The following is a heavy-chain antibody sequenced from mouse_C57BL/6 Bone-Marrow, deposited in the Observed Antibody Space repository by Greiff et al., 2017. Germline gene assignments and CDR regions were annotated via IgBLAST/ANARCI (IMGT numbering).Heavy chain of an antibody. J-gene: IGHJ3*01. D-gene: IGHD2-4*01. Sequence: VQLHQSGAELVKPGASVKMSCKASGYTFTSYWITWVKQRPGQGLEWIGDIYPGSGSTNYNEKFKSKATLTVDTSSSTAYMQLSSLTSEDSAVYYGARSGAPSFYYDYGGVAYWGQGTLVTVSA. CDR2: IYPGSGST. CDR3: ARSGAPSFYYDYGGVAY. CDR1: GYTFTSYW. V-gene: IGHV1-55*01.